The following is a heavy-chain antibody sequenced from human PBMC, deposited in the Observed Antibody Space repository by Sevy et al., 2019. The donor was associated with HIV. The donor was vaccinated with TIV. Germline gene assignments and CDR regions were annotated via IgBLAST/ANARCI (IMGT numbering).Heavy chain of an antibody. CDR3: AKALRGYSYASFFDY. J-gene: IGHJ4*02. V-gene: IGHV3-30*18. CDR1: GFTFTSYG. Sequence: GGSLRLSCAASGFTFTSYGMHWVRQAPGKGLEWVAVISYDGSNKYYADSVKGRFTISRDKSKNMLYLQMNSLRAEDTAVYYCAKALRGYSYASFFDYWGQGTLVTVSS. CDR2: ISYDGSNK. D-gene: IGHD5-18*01.